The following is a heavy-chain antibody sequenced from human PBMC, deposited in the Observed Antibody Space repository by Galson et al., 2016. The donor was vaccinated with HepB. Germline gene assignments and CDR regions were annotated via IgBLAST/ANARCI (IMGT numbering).Heavy chain of an antibody. CDR2: VYTGGST. Sequence: SLRLSCAASGFTVSSSYMSWVRQVPGKGLEWVSVVYTGGSTYYADSVKGRFTIARDNSKNTLYLQMNSLRAEDTAVYFCARAGYYYCMDVWGQGTTVTVSS. D-gene: IGHD3-10*01. CDR1: GFTVSSSY. J-gene: IGHJ6*02. CDR3: ARAGYYYCMDV. V-gene: IGHV3-66*01.